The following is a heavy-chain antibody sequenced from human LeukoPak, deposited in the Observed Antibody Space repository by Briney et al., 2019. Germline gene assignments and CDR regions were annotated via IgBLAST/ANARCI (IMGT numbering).Heavy chain of an antibody. J-gene: IGHJ4*02. Sequence: GGSLRFSCAASGFTFSNYGMHWVRQAPGKGLEWVAIIWYDGSNKYYADSVKGRFTISRDNSKNTLYLQMNSLRAEDTAVYYCAKDSGYGDFTTYFDYWGQGTLVSVSS. D-gene: IGHD4-17*01. CDR1: GFTFSNYG. CDR3: AKDSGYGDFTTYFDY. CDR2: IWYDGSNK. V-gene: IGHV3-33*06.